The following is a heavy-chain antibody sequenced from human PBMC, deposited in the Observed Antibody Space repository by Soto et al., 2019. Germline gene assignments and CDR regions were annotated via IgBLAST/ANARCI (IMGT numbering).Heavy chain of an antibody. D-gene: IGHD3-22*01. CDR3: ARGSPLASSDSSGYYFDY. Sequence: SETLSLTCAVYGGSFSAYYWSWIRQPPGKGLEWIGEINHSGSTNYNPSLKSRVTISVDTSKNQFSLKLSSVTAADTAVYYCARGSPLASSDSSGYYFDYWGQGTLVTVSS. CDR2: INHSGST. V-gene: IGHV4-34*01. J-gene: IGHJ4*02. CDR1: GGSFSAYY.